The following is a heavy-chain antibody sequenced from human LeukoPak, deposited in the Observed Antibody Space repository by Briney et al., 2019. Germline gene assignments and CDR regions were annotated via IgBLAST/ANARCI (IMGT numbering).Heavy chain of an antibody. CDR2: ISGSGGST. J-gene: IGHJ4*02. CDR3: AKDLGYCSGGSCYYLTTAPFDY. Sequence: GRSLRLSCAASGFTFSSYAMSWVRQAPGKGLEWVSTISGSGGSTYYADSVKGRFTISRDNSKNTLYLQMNSLRAEDTAVYYCAKDLGYCSGGSCYYLTTAPFDYWGQGTLVTVSS. V-gene: IGHV3-23*01. D-gene: IGHD2-15*01. CDR1: GFTFSSYA.